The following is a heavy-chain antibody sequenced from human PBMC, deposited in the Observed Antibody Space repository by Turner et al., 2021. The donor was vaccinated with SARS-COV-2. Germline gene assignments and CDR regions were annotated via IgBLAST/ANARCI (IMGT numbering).Heavy chain of an antibody. D-gene: IGHD3-10*01. Sequence: EVQLVESGGGLVQPGGSLRLSCAASGFTFSSYWMSWVRQAPGKGLEWVANIKQDGSEKNYVDSVEGRFTISRDNAKNSLYLQMNSLRAEDTAVDYCAYGGYFFNYWGQGTLVTVSS. V-gene: IGHV3-7*01. CDR2: IKQDGSEK. CDR1: GFTFSSYW. CDR3: AYGGYFFNY. J-gene: IGHJ4*02.